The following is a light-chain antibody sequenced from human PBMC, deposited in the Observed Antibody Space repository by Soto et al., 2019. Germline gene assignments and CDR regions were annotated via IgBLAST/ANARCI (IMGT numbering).Light chain of an antibody. CDR2: DAS. Sequence: TQSPATLSSFPGDRVTLSCRASQAVNTRLAWYQQKPGQAPRLLIYDASSRATGIPDRFSGSGSGTDFTLTISRLEPEDFAVYYCQQYASSPRTFGQGTTGDIK. V-gene: IGKV3-20*01. CDR3: QQYASSPRT. CDR1: QAVNTR. J-gene: IGKJ1*01.